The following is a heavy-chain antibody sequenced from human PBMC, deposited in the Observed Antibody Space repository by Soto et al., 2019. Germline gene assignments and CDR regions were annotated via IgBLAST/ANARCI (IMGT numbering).Heavy chain of an antibody. Sequence: SETLSLTCSVSGGPISSTPYYWGWIRQPPGKGLEWLGTIYYSGTTSYNPSLKSRVIISVDTSNNQFFLKLRSVTAADTAVYYCARHRQYYDTSGYQQRYFDYWGQGTQVTVSS. CDR1: GGPISSTPYY. V-gene: IGHV4-39*01. J-gene: IGHJ4*02. CDR2: IYYSGTT. CDR3: ARHRQYYDTSGYQQRYFDY. D-gene: IGHD3-22*01.